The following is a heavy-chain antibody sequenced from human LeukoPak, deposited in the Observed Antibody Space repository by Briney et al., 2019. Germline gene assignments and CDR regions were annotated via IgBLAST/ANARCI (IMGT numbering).Heavy chain of an antibody. CDR1: GGTFSSYA. CDR3: ARSTTVTTYYFDY. V-gene: IGHV1-69*11. J-gene: IGHJ4*02. D-gene: IGHD4-11*01. Sequence: GASVKVSCKASGGTFSSYAISWVRQAPGQGLEWMGRIIPILGTANYAQMFQGRVTITTDESTSTAYMELSSLRSEDTAVYYCARSTTVTTYYFDYWGQGTLVTVSS. CDR2: IIPILGTA.